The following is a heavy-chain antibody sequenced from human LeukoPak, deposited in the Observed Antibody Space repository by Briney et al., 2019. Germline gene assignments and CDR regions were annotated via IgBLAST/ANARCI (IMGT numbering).Heavy chain of an antibody. CDR2: IHHSGGT. CDR1: GYSISSGYY. D-gene: IGHD6-13*01. CDR3: AGGTSWYVSDY. V-gene: IGHV4-38-2*02. J-gene: IGHJ4*02. Sequence: SETLSLTCTVSGYSISSGYYWGWIRQPPGKGLEWIGTIHHSGGTYYNPSLKSRITISVDTSKNQFSLKLSSVTAADTAVYYCAGGTSWYVSDYWGQGTLVTVSS.